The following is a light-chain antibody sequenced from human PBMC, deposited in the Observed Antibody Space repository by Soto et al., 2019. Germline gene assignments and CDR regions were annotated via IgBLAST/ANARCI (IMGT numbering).Light chain of an antibody. CDR2: DNT. CDR1: SSNIGSYY. CDR3: QSFDKYLSAVV. Sequence: QSVLTQPPSASGTPGQRVIISCSGSSSNIGSYYVYWYQQLPGTAPKLLIYDNTNRPSGVSVRFSGSKSGTSASLAISGLQAEDEADYYCQSFDKYLSAVVFGGGTKLTVL. V-gene: IGLV1-40*01. J-gene: IGLJ2*01.